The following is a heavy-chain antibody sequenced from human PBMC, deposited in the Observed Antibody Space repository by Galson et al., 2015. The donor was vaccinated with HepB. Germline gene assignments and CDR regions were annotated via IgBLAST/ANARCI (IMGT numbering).Heavy chain of an antibody. D-gene: IGHD1-1*01. CDR3: ARGPHRTGTTYYSDY. J-gene: IGHJ4*02. V-gene: IGHV1-8*01. CDR2: MNPNSDNK. Sequence: SVKVSCKASGSTFTSYDINWVRQASGQGLEWMGWMNPNSDNKFYAWKFQGRVTMTRDTSISTAYMELSSLGSEDTAVYYCARGPHRTGTTYYSDYWGQGTLVTVSS. CDR1: GSTFTSYD.